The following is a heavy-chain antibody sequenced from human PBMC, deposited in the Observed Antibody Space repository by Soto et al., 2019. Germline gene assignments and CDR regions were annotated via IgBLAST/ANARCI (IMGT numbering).Heavy chain of an antibody. CDR2: IYPGDSDT. D-gene: IGHD3-9*01. Sequence: GESLKICCEGSGYSFTTYWIGWVRQMPGKGLEWMGIIYPGDSDTRYSPSFQGQVTISADKSISTAYLQWSSLKASDTAMYYCLWFSRDDAFDIWGQGTMVTVSS. V-gene: IGHV5-51*01. CDR1: GYSFTTYW. J-gene: IGHJ3*02. CDR3: LWFSRDDAFDI.